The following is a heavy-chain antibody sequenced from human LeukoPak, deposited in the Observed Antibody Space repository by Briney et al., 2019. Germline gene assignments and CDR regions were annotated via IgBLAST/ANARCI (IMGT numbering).Heavy chain of an antibody. V-gene: IGHV3-30-3*01. J-gene: IGHJ4*02. Sequence: GRSLRLSCAASGFTFSSYAMHWVRQAPGKGLEWVAVISYDGSNKYYADSVKGRFTISRDNSKNTLYLQMNSLRAEDTAVYYCARDQYGDYALDYWGQGTLVTVSS. CDR3: ARDQYGDYALDY. CDR1: GFTFSSYA. CDR2: ISYDGSNK. D-gene: IGHD4-17*01.